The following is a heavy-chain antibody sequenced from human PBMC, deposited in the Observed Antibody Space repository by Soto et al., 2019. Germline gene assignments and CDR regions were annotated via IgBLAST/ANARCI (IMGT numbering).Heavy chain of an antibody. J-gene: IGHJ4*02. V-gene: IGHV4-39*01. CDR1: GGSINSRSYY. CDR2: IYYSGST. CDR3: ARQRTSVVTQAYFDD. D-gene: IGHD2-21*02. Sequence: SETLSLTCTVSGGSINSRSYYWGWLRQSPGKGLEWIGSIYYSGSTYYTPSLKSRVAMSVDTSKNQFSLKLRSVSAADTAVYYCARQRTSVVTQAYFDDWGQGSLVTVSS.